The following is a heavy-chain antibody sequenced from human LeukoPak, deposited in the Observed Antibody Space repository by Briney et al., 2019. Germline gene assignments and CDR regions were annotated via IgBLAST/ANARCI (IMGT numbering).Heavy chain of an antibody. V-gene: IGHV3-30-3*01. CDR1: GFTFSSYA. J-gene: IGHJ4*02. CDR2: ISYDGSNK. Sequence: GGSLRLSCAASGFTFSSYAMHWVRQAPGKGLEWVAVISYDGSNKYYADSVKGRFTISRDNSKNTLYLQMNSLGAEDTAVYYCARDLSWYFDYWGQGTLVTVSS. D-gene: IGHD3-16*02. CDR3: ARDLSWYFDY.